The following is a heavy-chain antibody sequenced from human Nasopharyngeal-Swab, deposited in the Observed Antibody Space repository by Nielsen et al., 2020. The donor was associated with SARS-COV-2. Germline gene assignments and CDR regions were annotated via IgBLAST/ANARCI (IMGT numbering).Heavy chain of an antibody. CDR2: INPGGGSA. CDR3: ARGGDPREVVAATDCFDP. CDR1: GYTFTRSY. J-gene: IGHJ5*02. V-gene: IGHV1-46*01. D-gene: IGHD2-15*01. Sequence: ASVKASCKASGYTFTRSYIHWVRQAPVQGLEWLGIINPGGGSARYSQNFQGRVTMTRDTSTSTVYMELSSLRSEDTAVYYCARGGDPREVVAATDCFDPWGQGTLVTVSS.